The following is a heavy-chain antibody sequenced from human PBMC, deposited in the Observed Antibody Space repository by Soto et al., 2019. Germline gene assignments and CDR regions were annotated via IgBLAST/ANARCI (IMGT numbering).Heavy chain of an antibody. CDR3: ARDLALEPGYYYYGMDV. CDR2: IYYSGST. J-gene: IGHJ6*02. V-gene: IGHV4-30-4*01. Sequence: SETLSLTCTVSGGSISSGDYYWSWIRQPPGKGLEWIGYIYYSGSTYYNPSLKSRVTISVDTSKNQFSLKLSSVTAADTAVYYCARDLALEPGYYYYGMDVWGQGTTVT. D-gene: IGHD1-1*01. CDR1: GGSISSGDYY.